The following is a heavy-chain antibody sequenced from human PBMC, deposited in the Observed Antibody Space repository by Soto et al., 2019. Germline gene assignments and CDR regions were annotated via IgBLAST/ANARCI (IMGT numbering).Heavy chain of an antibody. CDR2: ISSASSTT. CDR3: ARRPLWSGLSDYYYMDV. Sequence: EEQLVESGGALVQPGGSLRLSCAASGFTFNRFGMNWVRQAPGKGLEWISYISSASSTTQYAESVKGRFTISRDNARDSLYLQMSSLRVEDTAVYYCARRPLWSGLSDYYYMDVWGEGTTVTVSS. J-gene: IGHJ6*03. V-gene: IGHV3-48*01. D-gene: IGHD3-3*01. CDR1: GFTFNRFG.